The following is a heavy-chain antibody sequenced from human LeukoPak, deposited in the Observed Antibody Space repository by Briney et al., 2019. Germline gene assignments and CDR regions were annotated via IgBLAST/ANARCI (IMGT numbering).Heavy chain of an antibody. D-gene: IGHD6-19*01. V-gene: IGHV3-23*01. CDR1: GFSFSTCA. Sequence: PGGSLRLSCAASGFSFSTCAMNWVRQAPGKGLEWVSAISGSGSNTYYADSVKGRFTISRDNSKNTLYLQMNSLRAEDTTVYYCAKAAGTGRYYYYYMDVWGKGTTVTVSS. J-gene: IGHJ6*03. CDR2: ISGSGSNT. CDR3: AKAAGTGRYYYYYMDV.